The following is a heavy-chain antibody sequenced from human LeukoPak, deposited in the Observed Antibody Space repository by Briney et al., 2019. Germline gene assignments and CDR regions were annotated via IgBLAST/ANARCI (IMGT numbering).Heavy chain of an antibody. CDR2: IFHSGNT. D-gene: IGHD3-22*01. CDR1: DGSITSYY. Sequence: SETLSLTCTVSDGSITSYYWNWIRQPPGKGLEWIGHIFHSGNTTDNPSLKSRVTISVDPSKNQFSLRLRSVTAADTAVYYCARTYYDSWGYYEVTYWGQGTLVTVSS. J-gene: IGHJ4*02. V-gene: IGHV4-59*01. CDR3: ARTYYDSWGYYEVTY.